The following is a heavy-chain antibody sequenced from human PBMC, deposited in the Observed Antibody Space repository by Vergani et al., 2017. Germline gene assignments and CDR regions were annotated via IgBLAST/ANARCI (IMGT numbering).Heavy chain of an antibody. V-gene: IGHV3-30-3*01. CDR2: ISYDGSNK. CDR3: ARGARLRFEKAYFIDY. Sequence: QVQLLESGGGVVQPGRSLRLSCAASGFTFSSYAMHWVRQAPGKGLEWVAVISYDGSNKYYADSVKGRFTISRDNSKNTLYLQMNSLRAEDTAVYYCARGARLRFEKAYFIDYWGQGTLVTVSS. D-gene: IGHD5-12*01. J-gene: IGHJ4*02. CDR1: GFTFSSYA.